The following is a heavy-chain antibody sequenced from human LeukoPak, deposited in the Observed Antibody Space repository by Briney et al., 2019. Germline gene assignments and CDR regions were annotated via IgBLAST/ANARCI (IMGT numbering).Heavy chain of an antibody. Sequence: PGGSLRLSCAASDFTISPYYMSWVRQAPGKGLEWVSLISDGDRTDYRESVKGRFIISRDISMNAVYLQMTSLRAEDTAVYYCAREYGGHTFGVFDYWGQGALVTVSS. V-gene: IGHV3-53*01. CDR3: AREYGGHTFGVFDY. CDR2: ISDGDRT. CDR1: DFTISPYY. J-gene: IGHJ4*02. D-gene: IGHD5-12*01.